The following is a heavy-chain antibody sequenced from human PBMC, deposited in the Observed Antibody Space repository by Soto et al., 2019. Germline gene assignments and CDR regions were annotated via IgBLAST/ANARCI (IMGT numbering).Heavy chain of an antibody. CDR1: GFTFSSYA. CDR3: AKDLDDFWSGYYTSLGY. J-gene: IGHJ4*02. V-gene: IGHV3-23*01. D-gene: IGHD3-3*01. CDR2: ISGSGGST. Sequence: GGSLRLSCAASGFTFSSYAMSWVRQAPGKGLEWVSAISGSGGSTYYADSVKGRFNISRDNSKNTLYLQMNSLRAEDTAVYYCAKDLDDFWSGYYTSLGYWGQGTLVTVSS.